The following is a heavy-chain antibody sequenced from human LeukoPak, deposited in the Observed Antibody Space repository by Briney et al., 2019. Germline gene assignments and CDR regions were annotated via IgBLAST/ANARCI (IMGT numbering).Heavy chain of an antibody. CDR1: GFTFSTYS. CDR2: ISSSSSTI. J-gene: IGHJ3*01. D-gene: IGHD3-9*01. V-gene: IGHV3-48*01. CDR3: ARLDDAFDV. Sequence: GGSLRLSCAASGFTFSTYSMNWVRQAPGKGLEWVSYISSSSSTIYYADSVKGRFTISRDNAKNSPYLQMNSLRAEDTAVYYCARLDDAFDVWGQGTMVTVSS.